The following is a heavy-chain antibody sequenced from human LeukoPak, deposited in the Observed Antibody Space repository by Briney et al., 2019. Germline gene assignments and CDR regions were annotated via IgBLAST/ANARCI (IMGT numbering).Heavy chain of an antibody. CDR1: GGSISSYY. D-gene: IGHD1-1*01. J-gene: IGHJ3*02. CDR2: IYYSGST. V-gene: IGHV4-59*06. Sequence: SETLSLTCTVSGGSISSYYWSWIRQHPGKGLEWIGYIYYSGSTYYNPSLKSRVTISVDTSKNQFSLKLSSVTAADTAVYYCARSFSRVRNDAFDIWGQGTMVTVSS. CDR3: ARSFSRVRNDAFDI.